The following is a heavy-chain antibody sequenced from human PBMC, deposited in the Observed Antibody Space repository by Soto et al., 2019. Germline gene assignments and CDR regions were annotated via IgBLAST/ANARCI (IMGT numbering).Heavy chain of an antibody. CDR1: GFIFSHHY. CDR2: ISSGGSGI. Sequence: GSLRLSCAASGFIFSHHYMSWIRQTPGEGLEWVSYISSGGSGIHYADSVKGRFTISRDNAKNSLYLQMNSLRAEDTAVYYCARVKECSSTNCSARDAFDFSGQGNPGHRLL. CDR3: ARVKECSSTNCSARDAFDF. V-gene: IGHV3-11*01. D-gene: IGHD2-2*01. J-gene: IGHJ3*01.